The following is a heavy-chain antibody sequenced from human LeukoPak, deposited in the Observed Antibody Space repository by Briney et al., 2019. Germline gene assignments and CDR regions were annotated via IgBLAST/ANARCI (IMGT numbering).Heavy chain of an antibody. CDR3: ARDPRWLTPDCTSTSCYENYFDP. Sequence: PSETLSLTCDVSGYSISNGYQWAWIRQSPGRGLEWIGTIFHDGGAHYNPSLGSRVVISIDTSKNQFSLRLRSVTVADTAVYYCARDPRWLTPDCTSTSCYENYFDPWAGEPWSPSPQ. CDR2: IFHDGGA. CDR1: GYSISNGYQ. J-gene: IGHJ5*02. D-gene: IGHD2-2*01. V-gene: IGHV4-38-2*02.